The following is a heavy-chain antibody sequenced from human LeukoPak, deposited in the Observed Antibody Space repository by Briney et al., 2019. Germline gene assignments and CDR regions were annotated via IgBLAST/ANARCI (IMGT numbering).Heavy chain of an antibody. V-gene: IGHV3-53*05. Sequence: GGSLRLSXAASGFTVXXXXXXXXRQAPGXXXXWVSLXYSGRDTYYXDSVKGRFTLXRDDSRNTLSLEMNSLRVEDTAVYYCAKQYDFWSGPDYWGQGTLVTVSS. D-gene: IGHD3-3*01. CDR2: XYSGRDT. CDR1: GFTVXXXX. CDR3: AKQYDFWSGPDY. J-gene: IGHJ4*02.